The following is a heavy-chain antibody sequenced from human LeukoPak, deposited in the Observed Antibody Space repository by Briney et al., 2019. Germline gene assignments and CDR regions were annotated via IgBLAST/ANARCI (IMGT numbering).Heavy chain of an antibody. D-gene: IGHD3-22*01. CDR3: ARVGGAYYDSSGYHY. CDR2: MNPNSGNT. CDR1: GYTFTSYD. V-gene: IGHV1-8*01. Sequence: EASVKVSCKASGYTFTSYDINWVRQAPGQGLEWMGWMNPNSGNTGYAQKFQGRVTMTRNTSISTAYMELSSLRSEDTAVYYCARVGGAYYDSSGYHYWGQGTLVTVSS. J-gene: IGHJ4*02.